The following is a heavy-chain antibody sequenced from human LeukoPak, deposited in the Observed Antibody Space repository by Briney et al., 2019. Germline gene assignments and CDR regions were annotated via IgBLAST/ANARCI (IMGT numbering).Heavy chain of an antibody. J-gene: IGHJ4*02. CDR2: IIPIFGTA. V-gene: IGHV1-69*06. CDR3: ARGNLGRYCSGGSCSYYFDY. D-gene: IGHD2-15*01. Sequence: SVKVSCKASGGTFSSYAISWVRQAPGQGREWRGGIIPIFGTANYAQKFQGRVTTTADKTTSTAYIELSSLRSEDTAVYYCARGNLGRYCSGGSCSYYFDYGGQGTLVTVSS. CDR1: GGTFSSYA.